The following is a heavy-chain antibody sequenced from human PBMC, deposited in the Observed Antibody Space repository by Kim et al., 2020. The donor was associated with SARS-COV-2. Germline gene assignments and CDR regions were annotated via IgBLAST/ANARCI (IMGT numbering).Heavy chain of an antibody. J-gene: IGHJ4*02. CDR1: GFTFSSYA. CDR2: ISYDGSNK. V-gene: IGHV3-30-3*01. Sequence: GGSLRLSCAASGFTFSSYAMHWVRQAPGKGLEWVAVISYDGSNKYYADSVKGRFTISRDNSKNTLYLQMNSLRAEDTAVYYCARDRYGSGCYAHDYWGQGTLVSVS. CDR3: ARDRYGSGCYAHDY. D-gene: IGHD3-10*01.